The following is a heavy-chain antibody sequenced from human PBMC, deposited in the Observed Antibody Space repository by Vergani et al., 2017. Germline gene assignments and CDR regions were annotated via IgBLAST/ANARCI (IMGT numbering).Heavy chain of an antibody. CDR2: IYYSGTT. D-gene: IGHD3-9*01. CDR1: GAYVGSGGYY. J-gene: IGHJ4*02. CDR3: ARRSGIVYDIFSGTQYFFDF. Sequence: QVQLQESGPGLVKASQTLSLTCSVSGAYVGSGGYYWSWARQRPGMGLDWIGYIYYSGTTYYNPSLESRLTISLDTSENHLSLKLTSVTAADTAVYYCARRSGIVYDIFSGTQYFFDFWGQGTLVTVSS. V-gene: IGHV4-31*03.